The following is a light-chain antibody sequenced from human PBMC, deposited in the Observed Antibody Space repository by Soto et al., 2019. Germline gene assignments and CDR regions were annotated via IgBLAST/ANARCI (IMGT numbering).Light chain of an antibody. CDR2: AAS. V-gene: IGKV1-39*01. CDR3: QQSYSTPPT. Sequence: NQMTQSPSSLFASVGNRVTVTFRASQSISGHLNWYQQKPGKAPKVLIYAASNLRSGVPSRFSGSGSGTHFSLTISSLQREDFATYYCQQSYSTPPTFGQGTKVEIK. CDR1: QSISGH. J-gene: IGKJ1*01.